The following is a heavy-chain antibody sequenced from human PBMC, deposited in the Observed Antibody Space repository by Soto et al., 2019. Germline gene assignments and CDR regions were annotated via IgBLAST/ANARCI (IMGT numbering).Heavy chain of an antibody. J-gene: IGHJ6*02. CDR3: ARNADIADIGLVPATVNAMYV. V-gene: IGHV1-69*02. CDR1: GGSFSSSC. CDR2: IMPFFGIA. D-gene: IGHD2-2*01. Sequence: SVKVCCEASGGSFSSSCFTWGLQAPGQGQEGMGRIMPFFGIASYAQKFQGRVTITADKSTSTAYMALSSLRSEDTAVYYCARNADIADIGLVPATVNAMYVWG.